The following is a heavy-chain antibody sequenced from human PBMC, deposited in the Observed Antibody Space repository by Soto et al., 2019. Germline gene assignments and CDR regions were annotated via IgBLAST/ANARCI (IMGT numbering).Heavy chain of an antibody. Sequence: QLQLQESGPGLVKPSETLSLTCTVSGGSISSSSYYWGWIRQPPGKGLEWIGSIYYSGSTYYNPSLKSRVTISVDTSKNQFSLKLCSVTAADTAVYYCARPGAAAGTAELDYYYYGMDVWGQGTTVTVSS. D-gene: IGHD6-13*01. J-gene: IGHJ6*02. V-gene: IGHV4-39*01. CDR3: ARPGAAAGTAELDYYYYGMDV. CDR1: GGSISSSSYY. CDR2: IYYSGST.